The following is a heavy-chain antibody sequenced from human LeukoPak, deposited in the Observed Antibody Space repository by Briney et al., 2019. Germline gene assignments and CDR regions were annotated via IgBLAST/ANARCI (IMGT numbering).Heavy chain of an antibody. J-gene: IGHJ6*03. CDR3: ARVCCSGSYWDYYYYMDV. CDR1: GGSISSSSYY. CDR2: IYYSGST. Sequence: SETLSLTCTVSGGSISSSSYYWGWIRQPPGKGLEWIGSIYYSGSTYYNPSLKSRVTISVDTSKNQFSLKLSSVTAADTAVYYCARVCCSGSYWDYYYYMDVWGKGTTVTVSS. D-gene: IGHD1-26*01. V-gene: IGHV4-39*07.